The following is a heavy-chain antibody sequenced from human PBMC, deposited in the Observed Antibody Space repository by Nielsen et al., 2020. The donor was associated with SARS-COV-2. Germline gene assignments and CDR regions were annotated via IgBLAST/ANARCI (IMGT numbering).Heavy chain of an antibody. CDR1: GFTFSSYE. D-gene: IGHD6-13*01. CDR2: MSSSGNKI. Sequence: GESLKISCVAFGFTFSSYEMNWVRQAPGKGLERVSKMSSSGNKIHYADSVEGRFTISRDNARNSLYLQMNSLRAEDTAIYYCATYSTTQEFRDYWGQGTLVTVSS. CDR3: ATYSTTQEFRDY. J-gene: IGHJ4*02. V-gene: IGHV3-48*03.